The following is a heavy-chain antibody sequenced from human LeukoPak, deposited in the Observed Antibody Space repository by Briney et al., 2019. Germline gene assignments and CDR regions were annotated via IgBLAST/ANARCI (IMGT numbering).Heavy chain of an antibody. CDR1: GFTFSSYA. CDR3: ARYYGNHDVHYGMDV. J-gene: IGHJ6*02. CDR2: ISYDGSNK. V-gene: IGHV3-30*04. D-gene: IGHD1-14*01. Sequence: GGSVRLSYAASGFTFSSYAMLGAPRAPGRGREGGAVISYDGSNKYYADSVKGRFTISRDNSKNTLYLQMNSLRAEDTAVYYCARYYGNHDVHYGMDVWGQGTTVTVSS.